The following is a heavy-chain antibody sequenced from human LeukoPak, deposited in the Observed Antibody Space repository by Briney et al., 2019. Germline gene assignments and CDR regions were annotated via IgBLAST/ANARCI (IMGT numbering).Heavy chain of an antibody. CDR2: IYHSGST. J-gene: IGHJ5*02. CDR3: ARGSRVGIPAANWLDP. CDR1: GGSISSSNW. V-gene: IGHV4-4*02. D-gene: IGHD2-2*01. Sequence: SETLSLTCAVSGGSISSSNWWSWVRQPPGKGLEWIGEIYHSGSTNYNPSLKSRVTISVDKSKNQFSLKLSSVTAADTAVYYCARGSRVGIPAANWLDPWGQGTLVTVSS.